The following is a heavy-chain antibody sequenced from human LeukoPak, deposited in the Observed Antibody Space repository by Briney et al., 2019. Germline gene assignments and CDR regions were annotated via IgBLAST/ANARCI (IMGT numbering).Heavy chain of an antibody. CDR3: AKVRAGYTNPYYFDY. Sequence: GSLRLSCAASGFPFSTYAMSWVRQAPGKGLEWVSTISGSGANTYYADSVRGRFTISRDNSKNTLYLHMNSLRAEDTAVYYCAKVRAGYTNPYYFDYWGQGTLVTVSS. CDR1: GFPFSTYA. J-gene: IGHJ4*02. D-gene: IGHD3-16*02. V-gene: IGHV3-23*01. CDR2: ISGSGANT.